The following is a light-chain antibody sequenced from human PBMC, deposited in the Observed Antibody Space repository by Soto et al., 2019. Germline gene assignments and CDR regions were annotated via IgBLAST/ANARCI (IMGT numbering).Light chain of an antibody. CDR3: QRFGTSPPAIT. CDR2: SAS. J-gene: IGKJ5*01. V-gene: IGKV3-20*01. CDR1: QSVSSSY. Sequence: IVLTQSPGTLSLSPGERATLSCRASQSVSSSYLVWYQQKTGQAPRLLIYSASTRATGIPDRFSGSVSGTDFTLTISRLEPDAFAVSYCQRFGTSPPAITFGQGTRLELK.